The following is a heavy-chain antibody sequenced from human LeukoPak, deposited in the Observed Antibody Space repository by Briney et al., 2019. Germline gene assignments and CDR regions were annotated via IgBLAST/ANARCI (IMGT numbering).Heavy chain of an antibody. Sequence: GGSLRLSCAASGFTFSNAWMSWVRQAPGKGLEWVGRIKSKTDGGTTDYAAPVKGRFTISRDDPKNTLYLQMNSLKTEDTAVYYCTTDFNYSGSYPWGQGTLVTVSS. V-gene: IGHV3-15*01. CDR1: GFTFSNAW. CDR3: TTDFNYSGSYP. CDR2: IKSKTDGGTT. D-gene: IGHD1-26*01. J-gene: IGHJ5*02.